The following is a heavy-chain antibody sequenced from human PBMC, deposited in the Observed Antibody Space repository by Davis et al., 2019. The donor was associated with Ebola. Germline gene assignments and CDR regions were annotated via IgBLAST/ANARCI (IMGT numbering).Heavy chain of an antibody. D-gene: IGHD4-17*01. V-gene: IGHV3-11*01. CDR1: GFTFSDYY. J-gene: IGHJ1*01. CDR3: ATGGLRYFQH. Sequence: GESLKISCAASGFTFSDYYMSWIRQAPGKGLERVSYISSSGSTIYYADSVKGRFTISRDNAKSALFLQMNSLRAEDTALYYCATGGLRYFQHWGQGTPVTVSS. CDR2: ISSSGSTI.